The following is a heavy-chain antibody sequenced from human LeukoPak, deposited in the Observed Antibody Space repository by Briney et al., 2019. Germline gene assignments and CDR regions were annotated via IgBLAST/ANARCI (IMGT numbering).Heavy chain of an antibody. CDR2: ISDSGSI. V-gene: IGHV3-48*03. D-gene: IGHD1-26*01. J-gene: IGHJ4*01. CDR1: GFTVSSQV. Sequence: PGGSLRPSCAPSGFTVSSQVMNWFRQAPGKGLEWISHISDSGSIYYADSVKGRFTISRDNARNSLYMHMNSLRAEDTAVYYCARDNVDHIWEFCGQARLVTVSS. CDR3: ARDNVDHIWEF.